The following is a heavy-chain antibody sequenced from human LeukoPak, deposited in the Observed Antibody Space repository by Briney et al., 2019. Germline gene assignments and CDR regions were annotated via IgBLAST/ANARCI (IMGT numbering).Heavy chain of an antibody. Sequence: SETLSLTCAVYGGSFSGHYWTWIRQPPGKGLEWIGEINHSGSTNYNPSLKSRVTISVDTSKNQFSLKVSSVTAADTAVYYCARDGGGSYHFDYWGQGTLVTVSS. J-gene: IGHJ4*02. V-gene: IGHV4-34*01. CDR3: ARDGGGSYHFDY. CDR2: INHSGST. CDR1: GGSFSGHY. D-gene: IGHD1-26*01.